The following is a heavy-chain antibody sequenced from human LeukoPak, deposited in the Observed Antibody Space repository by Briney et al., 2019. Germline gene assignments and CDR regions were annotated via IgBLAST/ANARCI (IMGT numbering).Heavy chain of an antibody. J-gene: IGHJ4*02. Sequence: GGSLRLSCAASGFTFNTYSMNWVRQAPGKGLEWLSYISRSSTTIYYADSVKGRFAISRDNVKNSLYLQMNSLRGEDTAVYYCASGVGTTGTGYWGQGTRVTVSS. CDR3: ASGVGTTGTGY. D-gene: IGHD1-1*01. V-gene: IGHV3-48*01. CDR2: ISRSSTTI. CDR1: GFTFNTYS.